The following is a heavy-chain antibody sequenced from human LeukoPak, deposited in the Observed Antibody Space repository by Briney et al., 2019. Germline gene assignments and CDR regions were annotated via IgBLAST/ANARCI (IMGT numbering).Heavy chain of an antibody. Sequence: SVKVSCKASGGTFSSYAISWVRQAPGQGLEWMGGIIPIFGTANYAQKFQGRVTITADKSTSTAYMELSSLRSEDTAVYYCARSNYYYDSSGLPSAMGADYWGQGTLVTVSS. CDR3: ARSNYYYDSSGLPSAMGADY. V-gene: IGHV1-69*06. J-gene: IGHJ4*02. D-gene: IGHD3-22*01. CDR2: IIPIFGTA. CDR1: GGTFSSYA.